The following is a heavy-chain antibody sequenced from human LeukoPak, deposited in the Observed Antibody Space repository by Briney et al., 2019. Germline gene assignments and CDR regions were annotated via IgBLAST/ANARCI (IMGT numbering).Heavy chain of an antibody. CDR1: GGTFSSYA. J-gene: IGHJ4*02. CDR2: IIPIFGTA. CDR3: ARYCSGGSCYNYFDY. Sequence: ASVKVSCKASGGTFSSYAISWVRQAPGQGLEWMGGIIPIFGTANYAQKFQGRVTITADKSTSTAYMELSSLRSEDTAVYYCARYCSGGSCYNYFDYWGQGTLATVSS. V-gene: IGHV1-69*06. D-gene: IGHD2-15*01.